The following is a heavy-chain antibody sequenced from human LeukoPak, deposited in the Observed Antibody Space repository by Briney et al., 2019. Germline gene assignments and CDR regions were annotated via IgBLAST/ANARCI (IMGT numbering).Heavy chain of an antibody. CDR3: AREGSTTDAFDI. CDR2: ITPIFGTA. V-gene: IGHV1-69*05. D-gene: IGHD4-11*01. Sequence: GASVKVSCKASGGTFSSYAISWVRQAPGQWLEWMGGITPIFGTANYAQKFQGRVTITTDESTSTAYMELSSLRSEDTAVYYCAREGSTTDAFDIWGQGTMVTVSS. CDR1: GGTFSSYA. J-gene: IGHJ3*02.